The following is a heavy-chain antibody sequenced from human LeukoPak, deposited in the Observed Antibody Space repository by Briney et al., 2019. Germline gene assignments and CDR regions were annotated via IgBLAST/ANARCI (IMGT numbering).Heavy chain of an antibody. Sequence: GGSLRLSYAASGFTFRSYAMHWVRQAPGKGLVWVSRVNSDGSSTTYADSVKGRFIISRDNARNTLYLQMKGLRAEDTAVYYCARDGFLGPVIAYLDYWGQGTPVTVSS. CDR2: VNSDGSST. CDR3: ARDGFLGPVIAYLDY. V-gene: IGHV3-74*01. D-gene: IGHD2-21*01. J-gene: IGHJ4*02. CDR1: GFTFRSYA.